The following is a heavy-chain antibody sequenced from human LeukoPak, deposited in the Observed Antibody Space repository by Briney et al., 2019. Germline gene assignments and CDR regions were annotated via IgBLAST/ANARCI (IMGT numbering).Heavy chain of an antibody. CDR3: ARGSGYYDRVLDY. D-gene: IGHD3-22*01. V-gene: IGHV3-21*05. Sequence: SGGSLRLSCAASGFSFSSYSMNWVRQAPGKGLEWVSYISSSGSYTNYADSVKGRFTISRDNAKNSLYLQMNSLRAEDTAVYFCARGSGYYDRVLDYWGQGTLVTVSS. J-gene: IGHJ4*02. CDR2: ISSSGSYT. CDR1: GFSFSSYS.